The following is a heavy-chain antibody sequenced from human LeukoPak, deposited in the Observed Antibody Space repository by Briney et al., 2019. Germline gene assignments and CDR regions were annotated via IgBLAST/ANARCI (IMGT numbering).Heavy chain of an antibody. CDR1: GYSISSGYY. Sequence: SETLSLTCTVSGYSISSGYYWGCIRQHPGKGLEWIGSIYHSGSTYYNPSLKSRVTISVDTSKNQFSLKLSSVTAADTAVYYFARDWNYSVDYWGQGTLVTVSS. CDR3: ARDWNYSVDY. CDR2: IYHSGST. V-gene: IGHV4-38-2*02. D-gene: IGHD1-7*01. J-gene: IGHJ4*02.